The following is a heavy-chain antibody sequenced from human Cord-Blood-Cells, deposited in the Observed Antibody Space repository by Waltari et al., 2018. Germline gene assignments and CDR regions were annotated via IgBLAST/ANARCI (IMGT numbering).Heavy chain of an antibody. J-gene: IGHJ4*02. V-gene: IGHV1-69*01. CDR2: IIPIFGTA. D-gene: IGHD2-2*01. CDR1: GGTFSSYA. Sequence: QVQLVQSGAEVKKPGSSVKVSCKASGGTFSSYAISWVRQAPGQGLEWMGGIIPIFGTANYAQKFQGRVTITADEYTSTAYMELSSLRSDDTAVYYCARTYTTSPYCSSTSCFDYWGQGTLVTVSS. CDR3: ARTYTTSPYCSSTSCFDY.